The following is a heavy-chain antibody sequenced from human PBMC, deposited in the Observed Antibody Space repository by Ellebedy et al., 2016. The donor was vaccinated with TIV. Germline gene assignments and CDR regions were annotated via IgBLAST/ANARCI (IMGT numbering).Heavy chain of an antibody. J-gene: IGHJ3*02. CDR2: IWHTGTS. CDR1: GGSISRSSFN. CDR3: VRGGGNAFDI. Sequence: MPSETLSLTCTVSGGSISRSSFNWGWIRQPPGKGLEWIGTIWHTGTSWYNTSLESRLTVSVDTSKNQFSMKLSSLSAADTALYYCVRGGGNAFDIWGQGTTVTVSS. V-gene: IGHV4-39*07. D-gene: IGHD3-16*01.